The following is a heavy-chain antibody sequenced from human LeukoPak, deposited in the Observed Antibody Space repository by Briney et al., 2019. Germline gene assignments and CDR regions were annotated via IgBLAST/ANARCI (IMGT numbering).Heavy chain of an antibody. V-gene: IGHV3-23*01. CDR3: AKGPQLNSGYHPDY. J-gene: IGHJ4*02. CDR1: GFTFSSAA. CDR2: VTGSDDRT. D-gene: IGHD3-22*01. Sequence: GGSLRLSCAASGFTFSSAAMTWVRQAPGRGLEWVSTVTGSDDRTYYADSVKGRFTISRDYSRNMLHLQMSSLRVEDTAMYYCAKGPQLNSGYHPDYWGQGTLVTVSS.